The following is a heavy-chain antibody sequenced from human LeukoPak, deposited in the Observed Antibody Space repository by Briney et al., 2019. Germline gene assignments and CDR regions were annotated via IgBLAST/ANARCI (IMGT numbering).Heavy chain of an antibody. CDR2: ISTFNGIT. D-gene: IGHD3-3*01. J-gene: IGHJ3*02. CDR1: GYTFISHG. V-gene: IGHV1-18*01. Sequence: ASVKVSCKASGYTFISHGITWVRQAPGQGLEWLGWISTFNGITNSAQSLQGRVTMTTDTSTSTAYMELRSLRSDDTAVYFCGRLRSIGASGHDASDMWGQGTMVTVSS. CDR3: GRLRSIGASGHDASDM.